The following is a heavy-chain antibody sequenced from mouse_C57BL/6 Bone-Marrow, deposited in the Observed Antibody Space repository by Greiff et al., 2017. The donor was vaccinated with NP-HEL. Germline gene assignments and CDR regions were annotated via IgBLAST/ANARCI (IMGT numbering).Heavy chain of an antibody. CDR3: AKKPTTVVPYWYFDV. CDR1: GFSFTSYG. Sequence: QVQLQQSGPGLVQPSQSLSITCTVSGFSFTSYGVHWVRQSPGKGLEWLGVIWRGGSTDYNAAFMSRLSITKDNAKSQVFFKMNSLQADDTAIYYCAKKPTTVVPYWYFDVWGTGTTVTVSS. CDR2: IWRGGST. J-gene: IGHJ1*03. D-gene: IGHD1-1*01. V-gene: IGHV2-5*01.